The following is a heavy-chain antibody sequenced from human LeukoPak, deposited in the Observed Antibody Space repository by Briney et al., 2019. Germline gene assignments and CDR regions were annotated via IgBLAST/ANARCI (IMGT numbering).Heavy chain of an antibody. V-gene: IGHV3-23*01. D-gene: IGHD3-16*02. Sequence: GGSLRLSCAASGFTFSSYAMSWVRQAPGKGREWVSAISGSGGSTYYADSVKGRFTISRDNSKNTLYLQMNSLSAQDTAVYYCAKAIYDYVWGSYRYIDYWGQGTLVTVSS. CDR2: ISGSGGST. J-gene: IGHJ4*02. CDR3: AKAIYDYVWGSYRYIDY. CDR1: GFTFSSYA.